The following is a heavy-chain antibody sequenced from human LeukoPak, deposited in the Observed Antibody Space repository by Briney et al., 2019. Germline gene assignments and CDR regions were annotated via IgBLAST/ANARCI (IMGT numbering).Heavy chain of an antibody. Sequence: SETLSLTCTVSGGSISSYYWSWIRQPPGKGLEWMGRIYTSGSTNYNPYPKSRVTMSVDTSKNQFSLTLSSVTTADAAAYYYSRDRGYYYHPWGEGTLVSVPS. CDR2: IYTSGST. V-gene: IGHV4-4*07. CDR1: GGSISSYY. D-gene: IGHD3-10*01. J-gene: IGHJ4*02. CDR3: SRDRGYYYHP.